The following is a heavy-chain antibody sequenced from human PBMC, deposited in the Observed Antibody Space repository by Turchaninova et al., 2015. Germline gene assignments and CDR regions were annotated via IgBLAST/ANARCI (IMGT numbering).Heavy chain of an antibody. CDR3: ARDRPYCSGGSCSDSYGMDV. Sequence: QLQLPESGSVLVKPSQTLSGPSSFLGGPPSSGGYSWSWILPPPGKGREWSGYIYQTGSTHTNPTLKSRGPRSVDVAKNQSSLKLSSVTAADTAVYYCARDRPYCSGGSCSDSYGMDVWGQGTTVTVSS. J-gene: IGHJ6*02. V-gene: IGHV4-30-2*01. CDR1: GGPPSSGGYS. CDR2: IYQTGST. D-gene: IGHD2-15*01.